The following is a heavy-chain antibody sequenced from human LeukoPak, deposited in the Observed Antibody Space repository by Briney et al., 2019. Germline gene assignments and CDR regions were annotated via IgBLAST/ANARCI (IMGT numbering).Heavy chain of an antibody. J-gene: IGHJ5*02. V-gene: IGHV4-39*01. CDR2: IYYSGST. Sequence: KPSETLSLTCTVSGGSISSSSYYWGWIRQPPGKGLEWIGSIYYSGSTYYNPSLKSRVTISVDTSKNQFSLKLSSVTAADTAVYYCARRIAVAGKGGFDPWGQGTLVTVSS. CDR1: GGSISSSSYY. CDR3: ARRIAVAGKGGFDP. D-gene: IGHD6-19*01.